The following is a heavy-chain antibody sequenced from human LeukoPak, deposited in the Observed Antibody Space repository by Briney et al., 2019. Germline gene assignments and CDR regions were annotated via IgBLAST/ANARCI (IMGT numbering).Heavy chain of an antibody. Sequence: SETLSLTCTVSGGSISSYYWSWIRQPPGKGLEWIGYIYYSGSTNYNPSLKSRVTISVDTSKNQFSLKLSSVTAADTAVYYCARVHDFVWLLPNWFDPWGQGTLVTVSS. CDR1: GGSISSYY. V-gene: IGHV4-59*01. CDR3: ARVHDFVWLLPNWFDP. J-gene: IGHJ5*02. CDR2: IYYSGST. D-gene: IGHD3-9*01.